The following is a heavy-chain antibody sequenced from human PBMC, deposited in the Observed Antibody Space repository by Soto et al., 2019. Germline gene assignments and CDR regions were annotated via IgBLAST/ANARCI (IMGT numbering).Heavy chain of an antibody. V-gene: IGHV4-4*07. CDR2: IYTSGST. J-gene: IGHJ4*02. CDR3: ARDLPIAVAGLIDY. Sequence: QVQLQESGPGLVKPSETLSLTCTVSGGSISSYYWSWIRQPAGKGLEWIGRIYTSGSTNYNPSLKSRVTMSVDTSKNQCSLKLSSVTAADTAVYYCARDLPIAVAGLIDYWGQGTLVTVSS. CDR1: GGSISSYY. D-gene: IGHD6-19*01.